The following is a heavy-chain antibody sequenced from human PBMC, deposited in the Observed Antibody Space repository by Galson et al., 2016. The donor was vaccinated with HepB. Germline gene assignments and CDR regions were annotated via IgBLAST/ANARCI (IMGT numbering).Heavy chain of an antibody. V-gene: IGHV1-2*02. CDR3: ATLYYGDFVLDH. CDR2: MNPDTGVT. Sequence: SVKVSCKASGYDITEYYIHWVRQAPGKGLEWMGWMNPDTGVTKFEEEFRGRITMTRDTSISTAYMELSSLRGDDTALYYCATLYYGDFVLDHWGPGTLVTVSS. J-gene: IGHJ4*02. CDR1: GYDITEYY. D-gene: IGHD4-17*01.